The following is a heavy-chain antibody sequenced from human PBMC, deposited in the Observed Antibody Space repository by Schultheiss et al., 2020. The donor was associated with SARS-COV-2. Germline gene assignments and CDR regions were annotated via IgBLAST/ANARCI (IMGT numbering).Heavy chain of an antibody. J-gene: IGHJ6*02. CDR1: GGSISSSSYY. CDR2: IYYSGST. V-gene: IGHV4-61*05. CDR3: ARDQGVPGGIMDV. Sequence: SETLSLTCTVSGGSISSSSYYWGWIRQPPGKGLEWIGYIYYSGSTNYNPSLKSRVTISVDTSKNQFSLKLSSVTAADTAVYYCARDQGVPGGIMDVWGQGTTVTVSS. D-gene: IGHD6-13*01.